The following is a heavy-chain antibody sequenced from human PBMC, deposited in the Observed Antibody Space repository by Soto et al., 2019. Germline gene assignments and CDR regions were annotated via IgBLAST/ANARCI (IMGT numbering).Heavy chain of an antibody. J-gene: IGHJ6*02. D-gene: IGHD5-18*01. Sequence: GGSLRLSCAASGFTFSSYGMHWVRQAPGKGLEWVAVISYDGSNKYYADSVKGRFTISRENSKNKLYLQMNSLRAEDTAVYYCAKDRVEYSYGYENYGMDVWGQGTTVTVSS. CDR2: ISYDGSNK. CDR1: GFTFSSYG. CDR3: AKDRVEYSYGYENYGMDV. V-gene: IGHV3-30*18.